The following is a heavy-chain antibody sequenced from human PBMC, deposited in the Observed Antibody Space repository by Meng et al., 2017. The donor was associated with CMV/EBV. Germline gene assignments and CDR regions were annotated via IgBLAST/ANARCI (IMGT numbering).Heavy chain of an antibody. Sequence: GSFSGYDGSWIRQPPGKGLEWIGEINHSGSTNYNPSLKSRVTISVDTSKNQFSLKLSSVTAADTAVYYCARGVGYCSSTSCYPRFDPWGQGTLVTVSS. CDR2: INHSGST. D-gene: IGHD2-2*01. V-gene: IGHV4-34*01. J-gene: IGHJ5*02. CDR1: GSFSGYD. CDR3: ARGVGYCSSTSCYPRFDP.